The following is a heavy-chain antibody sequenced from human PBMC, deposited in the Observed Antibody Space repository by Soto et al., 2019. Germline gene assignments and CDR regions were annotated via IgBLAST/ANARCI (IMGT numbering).Heavy chain of an antibody. CDR1: GGTFSSYA. CDR2: IIPIFGTA. V-gene: IGHV1-69*06. CDR3: ARGVEDDSSGYYYLNWFDP. Sequence: SVKVSCKASGGTFSSYAISWVRQAPGQGLEWMGGIIPIFGTANYAQKFQGRVTITADKSTSTAYMELSSLRSEDTAVYYCARGVEDDSSGYYYLNWFDPWGQGTLVTVSS. D-gene: IGHD3-22*01. J-gene: IGHJ5*02.